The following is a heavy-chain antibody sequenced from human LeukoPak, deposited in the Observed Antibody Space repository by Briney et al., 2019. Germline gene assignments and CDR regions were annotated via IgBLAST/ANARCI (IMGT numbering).Heavy chain of an antibody. J-gene: IGHJ4*02. Sequence: VASLRLSCAASGFIFSNYAMYWVRQAPGNGLEWDSAISGRSNKTYYADSVKGRFTISRDSSKNTLYLQMNSLRADDTDVSYCAKWGDYDVLTGYYVSDFWGQGTLVTVSS. D-gene: IGHD3-9*01. CDR2: ISGRSNKT. CDR3: AKWGDYDVLTGYYVSDF. V-gene: IGHV3-23*01. CDR1: GFIFSNYA.